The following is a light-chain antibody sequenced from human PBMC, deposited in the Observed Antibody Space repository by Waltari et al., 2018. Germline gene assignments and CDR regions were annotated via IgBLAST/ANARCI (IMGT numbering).Light chain of an antibody. Sequence: DIQMTQSPSTLSASVGDRVTITCRASQSFSTWLAWYQQKPGKPPRLLSYKASTLGSGVPSRFSGSGSGSEFTLTINSLQPDDFATYFCQQYNNYPWTFGQGTKVEIK. J-gene: IGKJ1*01. V-gene: IGKV1-5*03. CDR2: KAS. CDR1: QSFSTW. CDR3: QQYNNYPWT.